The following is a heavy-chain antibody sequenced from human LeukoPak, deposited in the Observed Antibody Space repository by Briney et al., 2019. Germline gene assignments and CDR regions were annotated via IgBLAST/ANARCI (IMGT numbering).Heavy chain of an antibody. J-gene: IGHJ4*02. D-gene: IGHD6-13*01. Sequence: SETLSLTCAVYGGSFNDYYWSWIRQPPGKGLEWIGEINRGGSTNYSPSLKSRVTISVDTSKNQFSLKLSSVTAADTAVYYCAREAAALYYFDYWGQGTLVTVSS. V-gene: IGHV4-34*01. CDR3: AREAAALYYFDY. CDR1: GGSFNDYY. CDR2: INRGGST.